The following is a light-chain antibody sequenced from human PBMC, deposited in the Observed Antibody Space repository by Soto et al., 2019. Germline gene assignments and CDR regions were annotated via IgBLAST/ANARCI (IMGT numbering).Light chain of an antibody. Sequence: QSVLTQPRSVSGSPGQSVTISCTGTGSDVGGYKYVSWYQQHPGNAPKLMIYDVNKRPSGVPDRFSGSKSGNTASLTISGLQAEDEADYYCCSYAGAYTMVFGGGTKLTVL. CDR1: GSDVGGYKY. CDR2: DVN. CDR3: CSYAGAYTMV. V-gene: IGLV2-11*01. J-gene: IGLJ2*01.